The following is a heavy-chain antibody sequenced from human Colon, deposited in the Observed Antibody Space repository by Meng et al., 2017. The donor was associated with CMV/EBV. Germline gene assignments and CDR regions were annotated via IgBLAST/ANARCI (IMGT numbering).Heavy chain of an antibody. D-gene: IGHD3/OR15-3a*01. CDR3: ARSEGGVWTGYQNYFDL. J-gene: IGHJ4*02. Sequence: TFTDQNIHWVRQAPGQGLEWLGWVKPNNGGTNYAQKFLGRVTMTRDTSINTAYMEVTRLSSDDTAIYYCARSEGGVWTGYQNYFDLWGQGTLVTVSS. V-gene: IGHV1-2*02. CDR2: VKPNNGGT. CDR1: TFTDQN.